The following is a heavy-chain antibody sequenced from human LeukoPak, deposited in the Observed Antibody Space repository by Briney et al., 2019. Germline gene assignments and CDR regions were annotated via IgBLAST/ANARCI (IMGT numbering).Heavy chain of an antibody. J-gene: IGHJ5*02. D-gene: IGHD3-3*01. CDR3: AKDHCHYDFWSGYFLTSDWFDP. Sequence: GASVKVSCKASGGTFSSYAISWVRQAPGQGLEWMGGIIPIFGTANYAQKFQGRVTITADESTSTAYMELSSLRAEDTAVYYCAKDHCHYDFWSGYFLTSDWFDPWGQGTLVTVPS. V-gene: IGHV1-69*13. CDR2: IIPIFGTA. CDR1: GGTFSSYA.